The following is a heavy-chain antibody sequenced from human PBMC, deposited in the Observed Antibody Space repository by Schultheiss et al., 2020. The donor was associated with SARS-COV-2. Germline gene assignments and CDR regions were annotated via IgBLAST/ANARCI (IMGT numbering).Heavy chain of an antibody. D-gene: IGHD3-3*01. CDR2: ISAYNGNT. V-gene: IGHV1-18*04. Sequence: ASVKVSCKASGYTFTGYYMHWVRQAPGQGLEWMGWISAYNGNTNYAQKLQGRVTMTTDTSTSTAYMELRSLRSDDTAVYYCASSPAFWSGWYWYFDLWGRGTLVTVSS. CDR3: ASSPAFWSGWYWYFDL. J-gene: IGHJ2*01. CDR1: GYTFTGYY.